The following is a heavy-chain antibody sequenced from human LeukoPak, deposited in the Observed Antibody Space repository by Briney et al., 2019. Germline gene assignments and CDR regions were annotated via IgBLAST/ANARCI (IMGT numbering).Heavy chain of an antibody. J-gene: IGHJ3*02. CDR1: GYTFTRYD. CDR2: MNPNSGNT. Sequence: GASVKVSCKASGYTFTRYDINWVPQATGQGLEWMGWMNPNSGNTGYAQKFQGRVTMTRNTSISTAYMELSSLRSEDTAVYYCAREGLRSIAVAGTDAFDIWGQGTMVTVSS. CDR3: AREGLRSIAVAGTDAFDI. D-gene: IGHD6-19*01. V-gene: IGHV1-8*01.